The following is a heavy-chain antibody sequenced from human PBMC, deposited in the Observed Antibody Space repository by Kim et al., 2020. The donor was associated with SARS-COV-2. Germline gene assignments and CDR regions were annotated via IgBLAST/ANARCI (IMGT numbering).Heavy chain of an antibody. V-gene: IGHV1-18*01. Sequence: KLQGRVTMTTDTSTSTAYMELRSLRSDDTAVYYCARDSIRGQGYYYGMDVWGQGTTVTVSS. D-gene: IGHD3-10*01. J-gene: IGHJ6*02. CDR3: ARDSIRGQGYYYGMDV.